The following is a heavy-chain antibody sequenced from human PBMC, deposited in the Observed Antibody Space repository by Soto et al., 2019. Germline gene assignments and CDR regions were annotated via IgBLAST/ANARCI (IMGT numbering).Heavy chain of an antibody. D-gene: IGHD6-13*01. CDR2: INWNGVRT. CDR1: GFTFDDYA. Sequence: GGSLRLSCVVSGFTFDDYAMSWVRQAPGKGLEWVSGINWNGVRTTYADSVKGRFTISRDNAKNFLYLQMNSLRAEDTALYFCARDPYVATATYYFDHWGQGTLVTVSS. J-gene: IGHJ4*02. CDR3: ARDPYVATATYYFDH. V-gene: IGHV3-20*04.